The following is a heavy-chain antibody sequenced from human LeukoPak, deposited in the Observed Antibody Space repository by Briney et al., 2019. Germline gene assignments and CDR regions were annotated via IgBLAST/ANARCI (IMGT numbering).Heavy chain of an antibody. Sequence: GGSLRLSCAASGFTFSSYGMHWVRQAPGKGLEWVAYIRYDGSNKYYEDSVRGRFTISKDNTKNTPYLQMNSLRAEDTAVYYCARAGGYWSQGSLVT. D-gene: IGHD1-26*01. CDR2: IRYDGSNK. V-gene: IGHV3-30*02. CDR3: ARAGGY. CDR1: GFTFSSYG. J-gene: IGHJ4*02.